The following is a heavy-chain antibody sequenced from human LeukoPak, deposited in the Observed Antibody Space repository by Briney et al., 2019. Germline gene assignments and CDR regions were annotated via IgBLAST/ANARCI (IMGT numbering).Heavy chain of an antibody. D-gene: IGHD3-22*01. CDR1: GYTFTGYY. Sequence: ASVKVSCKASGYTFTGYYMHWVRQAPGQGLEWMGWINPNSGGANYAQKFQGRVTMTRDTSISTAYMELSRLRSDDTAVYYCARVLAYDSSGSDYWGQGILVTVSS. CDR3: ARVLAYDSSGSDY. J-gene: IGHJ4*02. V-gene: IGHV1-2*02. CDR2: INPNSGGA.